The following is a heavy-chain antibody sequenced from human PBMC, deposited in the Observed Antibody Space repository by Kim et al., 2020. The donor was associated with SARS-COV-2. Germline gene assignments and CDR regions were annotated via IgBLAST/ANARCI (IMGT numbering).Heavy chain of an antibody. CDR1: GGSISSGGYY. CDR2: IYYSGST. J-gene: IGHJ6*02. CDR3: ARAIQDGGYGSGPPYYYGMDV. Sequence: SETLSLTCTVSGGSISSGGYYWSWIRQHPGKGLEWIGYIYYSGSTYYNPSLKSRVTISVDTSKNQFSLKLSSVTAADTAVYYCARAIQDGGYGSGPPYYYGMDVWGQGTTVTVSS. D-gene: IGHD3-10*01. V-gene: IGHV4-31*03.